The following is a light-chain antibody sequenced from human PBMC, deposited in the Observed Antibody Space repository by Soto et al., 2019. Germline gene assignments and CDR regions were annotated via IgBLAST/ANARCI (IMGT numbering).Light chain of an antibody. CDR1: QSVSSN. Sequence: EIVMTQSPATLSVSPGERATLSCRASQSVSSNLAWYQQKPGQAPRLLIYGASTRATGIPARFSGSGSGTEFPLTICGLQSEDFAVYYCQHYNNWPPWTFGQGTKVEIK. V-gene: IGKV3-15*01. CDR3: QHYNNWPPWT. CDR2: GAS. J-gene: IGKJ1*01.